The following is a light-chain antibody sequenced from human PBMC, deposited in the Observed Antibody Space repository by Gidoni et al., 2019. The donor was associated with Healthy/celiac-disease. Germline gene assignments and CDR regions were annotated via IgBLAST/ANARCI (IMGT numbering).Light chain of an antibody. CDR1: QSISSY. V-gene: IGKV1-39*01. Sequence: DIQMTQSPSSLSASVGDRVTITCRASQSISSYLNWYQQKPGKAPKILIYAASSLQSGVPSRFSGSGSGKDFTLTISSLQPEDFATYYCQQSYSTLLTFGGGTKVEIK. CDR2: AAS. CDR3: QQSYSTLLT. J-gene: IGKJ4*02.